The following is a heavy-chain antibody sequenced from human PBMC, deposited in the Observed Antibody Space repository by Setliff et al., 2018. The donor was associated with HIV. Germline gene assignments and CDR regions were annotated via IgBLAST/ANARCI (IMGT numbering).Heavy chain of an antibody. CDR1: GYTFTSYT. V-gene: IGHV1-3*01. D-gene: IGHD3-10*01. Sequence: ASVKVSCKASGYTFTSYTLHWVRQAPGQRLEWMGWINAGNGNTKFSQKFQGRVTITRDTSASTAYMDLSSLRSEDTAVYYCARDAIRLAMRGWFDPWGQGTLVTVSS. CDR2: INAGNGNT. CDR3: ARDAIRLAMRGWFDP. J-gene: IGHJ5*02.